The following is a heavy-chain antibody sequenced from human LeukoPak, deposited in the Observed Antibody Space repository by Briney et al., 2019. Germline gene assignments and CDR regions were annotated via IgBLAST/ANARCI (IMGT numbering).Heavy chain of an antibody. CDR2: LSSGGDST. CDR1: GFIFSKSA. J-gene: IGHJ5*02. D-gene: IGHD2/OR15-2a*01. CDR3: ARDLGRNSISGMTA. V-gene: IGHV3-23*01. Sequence: PGGSLRLSCAASGFIFSKSAMSWVRQAPGKGLEWVSGLSSGGDSTSYAASVKGRFTISRDNSKNTLYLQMNSLSTEDTAVYYCARDLGRNSISGMTAWGQGTLVTASS.